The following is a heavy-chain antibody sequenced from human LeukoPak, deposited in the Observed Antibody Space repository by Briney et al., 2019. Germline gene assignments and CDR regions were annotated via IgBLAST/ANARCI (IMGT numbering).Heavy chain of an antibody. CDR3: AREVVQVGGSYYPQDMDV. CDR1: GFTFSSYS. V-gene: IGHV3-21*04. J-gene: IGHJ6*03. Sequence: GGSLRLSCAASGFTFSSYSMNWVRQAPGKGLEWVSSISSSSSYIYYADSVKGRFTISRDNSKNTLYLQMNSLRAEDTAVYYCAREVVQVGGSYYPQDMDVWGKGTTVTVSS. D-gene: IGHD1-26*01. CDR2: ISSSSSYI.